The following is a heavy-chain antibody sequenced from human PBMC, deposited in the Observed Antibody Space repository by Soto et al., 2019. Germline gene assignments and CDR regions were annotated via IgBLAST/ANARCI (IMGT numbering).Heavy chain of an antibody. J-gene: IGHJ4*02. Sequence: PSETLSLTCAVYGGSFSDHYWTWIRQPPGKGLEWVGYIYYTGNNFYNPALKSRVAMSVDPSTNQFSLKLASVTDADTAVYFCAREPKQNYDSSPWNGVFDSWGPGTLVTVSS. V-gene: IGHV4-30-4*01. CDR2: IYYTGNN. CDR3: AREPKQNYDSSPWNGVFDS. D-gene: IGHD3-22*01. CDR1: GGSFSDHY.